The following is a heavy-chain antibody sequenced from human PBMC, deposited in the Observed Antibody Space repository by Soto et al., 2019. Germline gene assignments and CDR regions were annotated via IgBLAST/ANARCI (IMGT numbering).Heavy chain of an antibody. CDR3: ARHAAVAGPMAAKFGGFQH. CDR2: IYYSGST. D-gene: IGHD6-19*01. CDR1: GGSISSSSYY. Sequence: QLQLQESGPGLVKPSETLSLTCTVSGGSISSSSYYWGWIRQPPGKGLEWIGSIYYSGSTYYNPSLKSRVTISVDTSKNQFSLKLSSVTAADTAVYYCARHAAVAGPMAAKFGGFQHWGQGTLVTVSS. V-gene: IGHV4-39*01. J-gene: IGHJ1*01.